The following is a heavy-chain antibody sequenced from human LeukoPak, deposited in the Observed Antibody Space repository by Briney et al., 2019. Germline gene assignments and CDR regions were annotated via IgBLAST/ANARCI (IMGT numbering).Heavy chain of an antibody. CDR3: ARLMTTTVISDFDY. CDR1: GFTFSSYE. D-gene: IGHD4-17*01. Sequence: QPGGSLRLSCAASGFTFSSYEMNWVRQAPGKGLEWVSYISSSGSTIYYADSVKGRFTISRDNAKNSLYLQMNSLRAEDTAVYYCARLMTTTVISDFDYWGQGTLVTVSS. CDR2: ISSSGSTI. V-gene: IGHV3-48*03. J-gene: IGHJ4*02.